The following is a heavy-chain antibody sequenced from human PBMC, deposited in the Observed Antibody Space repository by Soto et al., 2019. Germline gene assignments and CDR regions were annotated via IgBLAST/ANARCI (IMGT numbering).Heavy chain of an antibody. V-gene: IGHV3-9*01. Sequence: EVQLVESGGGLVQPGRSLRLSCAASGFTFDDYAMHWVRQAPGKGLEWVSGISWNSGSIGYVDSVKGRFTISRDNAKNSLYLQMNSLRAEDTALYYCAKDRSDGYCSGGSCYSAIGYWGQGTLVTVSS. D-gene: IGHD2-15*01. J-gene: IGHJ4*02. CDR2: ISWNSGSI. CDR1: GFTFDDYA. CDR3: AKDRSDGYCSGGSCYSAIGY.